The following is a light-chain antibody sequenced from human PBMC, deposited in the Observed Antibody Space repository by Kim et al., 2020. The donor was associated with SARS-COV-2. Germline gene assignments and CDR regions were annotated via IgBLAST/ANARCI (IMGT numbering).Light chain of an antibody. CDR3: ATWDDGLNGDV. J-gene: IGLJ1*01. V-gene: IGLV1-44*01. Sequence: QSVLTQPPSASGTPGQRVTISCSGSGSNIGSNTVNWYQQVPGSVPRLLIYSNIERPSAVPDRFSGCKSDTSAALAISGLQSEDEADYYCATWDDGLNGDVFGTGTKVTVL. CDR1: GSNIGSNT. CDR2: SNI.